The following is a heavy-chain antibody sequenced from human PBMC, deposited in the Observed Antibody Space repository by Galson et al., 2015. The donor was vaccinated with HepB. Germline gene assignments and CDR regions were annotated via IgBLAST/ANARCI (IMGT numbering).Heavy chain of an antibody. V-gene: IGHV3-48*02. Sequence: SLRLSCAASGFTFNSYDMNWVRQAPGKGLKWVSYISSGSSTLNYADSVQGRFTISRDNAENSLYLQMNSLRDEDTAVYYCARGLRYYRQVDYWGQGTLVTVSS. J-gene: IGHJ4*02. CDR3: ARGLRYYRQVDY. CDR1: GFTFNSYD. CDR2: ISSGSSTL. D-gene: IGHD4-17*01.